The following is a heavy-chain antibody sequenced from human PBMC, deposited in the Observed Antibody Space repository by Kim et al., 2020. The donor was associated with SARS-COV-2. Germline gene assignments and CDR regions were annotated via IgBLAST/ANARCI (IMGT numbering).Heavy chain of an antibody. CDR1: GFTFSSYG. V-gene: IGHV3-33*01. CDR2: IWYDGSNK. J-gene: IGHJ6*02. Sequence: GGSLRLSCAASGFTFSSYGMHWVRQAPGKGLEWVAVIWYDGSNKYYADSVKGRITISRDNSKNTLYLQMNSLRAEDTAVYYCARDLLVGATSYGMDVWGQGTTVTVSS. D-gene: IGHD1-26*01. CDR3: ARDLLVGATSYGMDV.